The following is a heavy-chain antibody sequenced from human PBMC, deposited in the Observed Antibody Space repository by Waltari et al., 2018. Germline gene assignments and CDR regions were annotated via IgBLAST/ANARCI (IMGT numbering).Heavy chain of an antibody. CDR1: GDSMSSPYW. D-gene: IGHD5-12*01. V-gene: IGHV4-4*02. J-gene: IGHJ4*02. CDR2: VYGGGKT. Sequence: QLQLQESGPGLVKPSGTLSRTCGVPGDSMSSPYWWSWVRQPPGKGLEWIGQVYGGGKTNYNPSFASRVTVALDTYNKQFSLTVTSATAADTAVYYCARDRGRGLYLDSWGPGLLVTVSP. CDR3: ARDRGRGLYLDS.